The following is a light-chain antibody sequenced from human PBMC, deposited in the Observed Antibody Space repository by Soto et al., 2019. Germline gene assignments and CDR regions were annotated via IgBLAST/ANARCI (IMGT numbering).Light chain of an antibody. V-gene: IGKV3-11*01. J-gene: IGKJ4*01. CDR1: QSVSSY. Sequence: EIVLTQSPATLSLSPGERATLSCRASQSVSSYLACYQQKPGQAPRLLIYDASNRATGIRARFSGSGSETDFTRTISILVPEDVAFYYCQHRCNWLTFCGGTKVWIK. CDR3: QHRCNWLT. CDR2: DAS.